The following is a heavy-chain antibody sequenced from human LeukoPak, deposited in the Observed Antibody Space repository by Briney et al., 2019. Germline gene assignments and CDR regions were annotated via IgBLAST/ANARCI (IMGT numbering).Heavy chain of an antibody. Sequence: GSLRLSCAASGFTFRTYAMSWVRQAPGKGLEWVSGISGSGGSTYYADSVKGRFTISRDNSKNTLYLQMNSPRAEDTAVYYCAKEGDFYDILTDYWGQGTLVTVSS. CDR1: GFTFRTYA. D-gene: IGHD3-9*01. CDR3: AKEGDFYDILTDY. J-gene: IGHJ4*02. CDR2: ISGSGGST. V-gene: IGHV3-23*01.